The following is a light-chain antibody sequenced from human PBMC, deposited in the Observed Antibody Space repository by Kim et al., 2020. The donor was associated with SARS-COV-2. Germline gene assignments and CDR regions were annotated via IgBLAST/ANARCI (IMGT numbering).Light chain of an antibody. CDR3: QSYDSSLSGWV. Sequence: QRVPSPCAGSSSNIGAGYDVHWYQQLPGTAPKLLIYGNSNRPSGVPDRFSGSKSGTSASLAITGLQAEDEADYYCQSYDSSLSGWVFGGGTKLTVL. J-gene: IGLJ3*02. V-gene: IGLV1-40*01. CDR1: SSNIGAGYD. CDR2: GNS.